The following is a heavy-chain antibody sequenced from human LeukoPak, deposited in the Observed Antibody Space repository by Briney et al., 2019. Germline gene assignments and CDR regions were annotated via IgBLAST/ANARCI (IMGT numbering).Heavy chain of an antibody. Sequence: ASVKVSCKASGYTFTSYGISWVRQAPGQGLEWMGWISAYNGNTNYAQKLQGRVTMTTDTSTSTAYMELRSLRSDDTAVYYCARDPPRGNYDSSGYYASFDYWGQGTLVTVSS. CDR1: GYTFTSYG. V-gene: IGHV1-18*01. CDR3: ARDPPRGNYDSSGYYASFDY. J-gene: IGHJ4*02. D-gene: IGHD3-22*01. CDR2: ISAYNGNT.